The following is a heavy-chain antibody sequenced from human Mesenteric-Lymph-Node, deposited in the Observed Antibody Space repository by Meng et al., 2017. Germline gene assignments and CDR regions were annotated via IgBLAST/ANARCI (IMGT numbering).Heavy chain of an antibody. CDR2: IYYGGTT. V-gene: IGHV4-61*01. Sequence: QVHVQEPGPGLVRPSETLTLTCPVSGGSVSSGSYYWSWIRQPPGKGLEWIGYIYYGGTTNYNPSLKSRVTISADTSKNQFSLKLSSVTAADTAVYYCARGSRGYSYGWGQGTLVTVSS. CDR3: ARGSRGYSYG. CDR1: GGSVSSGSYY. J-gene: IGHJ4*02. D-gene: IGHD5-18*01.